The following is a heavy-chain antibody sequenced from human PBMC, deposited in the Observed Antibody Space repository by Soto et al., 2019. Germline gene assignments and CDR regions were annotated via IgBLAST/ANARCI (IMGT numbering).Heavy chain of an antibody. J-gene: IGHJ4*02. CDR3: ARERAYYDS. Sequence: SETLSLTCTVSSGPIDTGGYFWNWIRQHPGKGLEWIGHIYHNGMTSYNPSLKSRSAISIDTSKNQFSLQLTSVTAADTAVYYCARERAYYDSWGQGTRVTGSS. CDR1: SGPIDTGGYF. V-gene: IGHV4-31*03. CDR2: IYHNGMT.